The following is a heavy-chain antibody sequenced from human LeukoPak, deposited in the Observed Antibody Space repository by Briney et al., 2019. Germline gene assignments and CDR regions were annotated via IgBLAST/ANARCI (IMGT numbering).Heavy chain of an antibody. CDR1: GYTFTSYA. J-gene: IGHJ6*03. Sequence: GASVKVSCKASGYTFTSYAMNGVRQSPGQGLEWMGWINTNTGNPTYAQSFTGRFVFSLDSSVSTADVQTSGLKAEDTAVYYCARRAWNKRYYMDVWGKGTTVTVSS. CDR3: ARRAWNKRYYMDV. CDR2: INTNTGNP. V-gene: IGHV7-4-1*02. D-gene: IGHD1-1*01.